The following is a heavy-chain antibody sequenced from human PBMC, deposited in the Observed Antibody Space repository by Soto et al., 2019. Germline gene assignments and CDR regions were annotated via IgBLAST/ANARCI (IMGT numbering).Heavy chain of an antibody. D-gene: IGHD4-17*01. CDR1: GFTFSSYA. V-gene: IGHV3-30-3*01. CDR3: ARDRSLYGGNYDY. J-gene: IGHJ4*02. CDR2: ISYDGSNK. Sequence: QVQLVESGGGVVQPGRSLRLSCAASGFTFSSYAMHLVRQAPGKGLEWVAVISYDGSNKYYADSVKGRFTISRDNSKNTLYLQMNSLRAEDTAVYYCARDRSLYGGNYDYWGQGTLVTVSS.